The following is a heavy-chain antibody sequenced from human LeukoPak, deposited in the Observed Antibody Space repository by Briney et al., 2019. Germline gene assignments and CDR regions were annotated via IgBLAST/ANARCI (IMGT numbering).Heavy chain of an antibody. CDR3: AKEYCSSTSCYGGFDY. D-gene: IGHD2-2*01. J-gene: IGHJ4*02. CDR2: INHSGST. Sequence: SETLSLTCTVSGGSISSTSYYWGWIRQPPGKGLEWIGEINHSGSTNYNPSLKSRVTISVDTSKNQFSLKLSSVTAADTAVYYCAKEYCSSTSCYGGFDYWGQGTLVTVSS. CDR1: GGSISSTSYY. V-gene: IGHV4-39*07.